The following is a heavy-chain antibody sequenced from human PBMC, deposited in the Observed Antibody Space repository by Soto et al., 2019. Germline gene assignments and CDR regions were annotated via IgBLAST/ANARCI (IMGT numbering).Heavy chain of an antibody. D-gene: IGHD6-6*01. CDR2: ISWDGGST. V-gene: IGHV3-43*01. J-gene: IGHJ3*02. CDR3: AKDLSLEYSSSSDAFDI. Sequence: PWGSPRLPWAASGFTFDDYTIHWILQAPRKGLEWVSLISWDGGSTYYADSVKGRFTISRDNSKNSLYLQMNSLRTEDTALYYCAKDLSLEYSSSSDAFDIWGQGTMVTVSS. CDR1: GFTFDDYT.